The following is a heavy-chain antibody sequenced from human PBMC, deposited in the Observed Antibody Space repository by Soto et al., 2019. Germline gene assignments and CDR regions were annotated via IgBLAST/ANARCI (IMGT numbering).Heavy chain of an antibody. V-gene: IGHV3-23*01. CDR3: AKAGGITIFGVVNAFDI. J-gene: IGHJ3*02. D-gene: IGHD3-3*01. CDR2: ISGSGGST. CDR1: GFTFSSYA. Sequence: VGSLRLSCAASGFTFSSYAMSWVRQAPGKGLEWVSAISGSGGSTYYADSVKGRFTISRDNSKNTLYLRMNSLRAEDTAVYYCAKAGGITIFGVVNAFDIWGQGTMVTVSS.